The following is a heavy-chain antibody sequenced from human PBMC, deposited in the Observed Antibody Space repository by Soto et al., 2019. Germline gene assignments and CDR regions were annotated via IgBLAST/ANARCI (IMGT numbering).Heavy chain of an antibody. CDR2: ISYGGSNK. CDR3: ARVRYYDILTGYYNAFDI. J-gene: IGHJ3*02. CDR1: GFTFSSYA. D-gene: IGHD3-9*01. V-gene: IGHV3-30-3*01. Sequence: GGSLRLSCAASGFTFSSYAMHWVRQAPGKGLEWVAVISYGGSNKYYADSVKGRFTISRDNSKNTLYLQMNSLRAEDTAVYYCARVRYYDILTGYYNAFDIWGQGTMVTVSS.